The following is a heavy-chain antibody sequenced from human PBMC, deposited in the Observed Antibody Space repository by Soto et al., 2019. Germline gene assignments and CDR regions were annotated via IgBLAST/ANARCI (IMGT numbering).Heavy chain of an antibody. CDR2: IDRSATT. D-gene: IGHD3-3*01. V-gene: IGHV4-39*01. Sequence: SETLSLTCSVSSGSISSSGYYWDWIRQPPGKGLEWIGSIDRSATTYYNPSLKGRVTMSVDTSKNQFSLRLTPVSAADTAVYCCARQVSYSDSLRNYFDKWGQGTLVTVS. CDR3: ARQVSYSDSLRNYFDK. CDR1: SGSISSSGYY. J-gene: IGHJ4*02.